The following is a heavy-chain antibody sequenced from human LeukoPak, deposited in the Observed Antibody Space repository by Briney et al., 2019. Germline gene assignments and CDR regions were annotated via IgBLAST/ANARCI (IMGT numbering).Heavy chain of an antibody. V-gene: IGHV4-34*01. Sequence: SETLSLTCAVYGVSFSGYYWSWIRQPPGKGLEWIGEINHSGSTYYNPSLKSRVTISVDTSKNQFSLKVSSVTAADTAVYYCAIVKPQLPQLGKGRSLFNDWGQGTLVTVSS. J-gene: IGHJ4*02. D-gene: IGHD2-2*01. CDR3: AIVKPQLPQLGKGRSLFND. CDR1: GVSFSGYY. CDR2: INHSGST.